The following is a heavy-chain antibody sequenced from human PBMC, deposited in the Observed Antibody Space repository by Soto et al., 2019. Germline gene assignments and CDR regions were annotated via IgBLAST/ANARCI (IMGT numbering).Heavy chain of an antibody. Sequence: EVQLLESGGGLVQPGGSLRLSCAASGFTFSNYAMRWVRQAPGKGLEWVSGISGSGGSTYYADSVKGRFTISRDNSKNTLYLQMNSLRDEDTAVYHWAKVLDSYYGMDVWGQGTTVTV. CDR1: GFTFSNYA. J-gene: IGHJ6*02. V-gene: IGHV3-23*01. CDR2: ISGSGGST. CDR3: AKVLDSYYGMDV.